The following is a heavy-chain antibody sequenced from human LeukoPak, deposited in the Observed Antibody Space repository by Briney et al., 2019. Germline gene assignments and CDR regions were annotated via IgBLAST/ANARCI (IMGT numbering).Heavy chain of an antibody. CDR1: GFTFSDYH. CDR2: ISSSGTTI. Sequence: GGSLRLSCAASGFTFSDYHMSWIRQAPGKGLEWVSYISSSGTTIYYADSVKGRFTISRDNAKNSLYLQMNSLRAEDTAVYYCARGKGMVRGVIITSGLIDYWGQGTLVTVSS. V-gene: IGHV3-11*01. J-gene: IGHJ4*02. D-gene: IGHD3-10*01. CDR3: ARGKGMVRGVIITSGLIDY.